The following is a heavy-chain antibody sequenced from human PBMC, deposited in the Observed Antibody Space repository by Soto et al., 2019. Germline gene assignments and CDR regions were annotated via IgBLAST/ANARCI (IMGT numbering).Heavy chain of an antibody. V-gene: IGHV4-39*07. D-gene: IGHD2-2*01. Sequence: SETLSLTCTVSGGSVSSSSYYWGWVRQPPGKGLEWIGSVYYSGSTYYNPSLKSRVTISVDKSKNQFSLKLSSVSAADTAVYYCARDQGVVGRYAFDIWGQGTMVTVSS. CDR1: GGSVSSSSYY. CDR2: VYYSGST. J-gene: IGHJ3*02. CDR3: ARDQGVVGRYAFDI.